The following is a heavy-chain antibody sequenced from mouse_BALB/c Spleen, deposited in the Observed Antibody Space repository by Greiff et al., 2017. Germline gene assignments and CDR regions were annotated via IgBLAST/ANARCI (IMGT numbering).Heavy chain of an antibody. J-gene: IGHJ1*01. V-gene: IGHV1-9*01. Sequence: VQLQESGAELMKPGASVKISCKATGYTFSSYWIEWVKQRPGHGLEWIGEILPGSGSTNYNEKFKGKATFTADTSSNTAYMQLSSLTSEDSAVYYCARPWPYWYFDVWGAGTTVTVSS. CDR3: ARPWPYWYFDV. CDR1: GYTFSSYW. CDR2: ILPGSGST.